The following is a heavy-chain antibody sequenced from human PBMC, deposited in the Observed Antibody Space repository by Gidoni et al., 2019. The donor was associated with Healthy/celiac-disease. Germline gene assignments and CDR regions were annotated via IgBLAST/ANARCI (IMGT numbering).Heavy chain of an antibody. J-gene: IGHJ4*02. D-gene: IGHD6-13*01. CDR1: GGSISSSNW. CDR2: IYHSWST. CDR3: ARRLRYIAAAGTGDFDY. Sequence: QVQLPASGPGLVMPSGTLSLPCAVPGGSISSSNWWCWVRQPPGKGLEWIGEIYHSWSTPDNPSLKSRVTISVDKSKNQFSLKLSSVTAADTAVYYCARRLRYIAAAGTGDFDYWGQGTLVTVSS. V-gene: IGHV4-4*02.